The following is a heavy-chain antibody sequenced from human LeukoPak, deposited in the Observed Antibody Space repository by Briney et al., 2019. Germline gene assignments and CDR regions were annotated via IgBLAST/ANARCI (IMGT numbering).Heavy chain of an antibody. J-gene: IGHJ4*02. V-gene: IGHV3-23*01. CDR2: ISGSGGIT. D-gene: IGHD4-23*01. Sequence: PAGSLRLSCAASGFTFSSHAMSWVRQAPGKGLEWVSAISGSGGITYYADSVKGRFTISRDYSKITLYLQMNSLRAEDTAVYYCAKDLSTVVTSKDYWGQATLVTVSS. CDR1: GFTFSSHA. CDR3: AKDLSTVVTSKDY.